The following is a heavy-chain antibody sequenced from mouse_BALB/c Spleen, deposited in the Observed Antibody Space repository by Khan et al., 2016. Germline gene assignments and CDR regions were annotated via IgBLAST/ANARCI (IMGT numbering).Heavy chain of an antibody. CDR2: ISSGSSTI. CDR3: ARGDY. Sequence: EVELVESGGGLVQPGGSRKLSCAASGFTFSRFGMHWVRQTPEKGLEWVAYISSGSSTIYYADTLKGRFTIYRDNPKNALFLQMSSLRSEGTAMYYCARGDYWGQGTTLTVSS. V-gene: IGHV5-17*02. CDR1: GFTFSRFG. J-gene: IGHJ2*01.